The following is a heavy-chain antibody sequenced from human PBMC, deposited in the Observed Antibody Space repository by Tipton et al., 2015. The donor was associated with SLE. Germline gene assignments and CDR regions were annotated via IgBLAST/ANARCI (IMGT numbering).Heavy chain of an antibody. CDR3: ASAFFYDFWSSHYNDKGPKASYFDL. D-gene: IGHD3-3*01. V-gene: IGHV4-39*07. J-gene: IGHJ4*02. CDR1: YGYISSRDYH. Sequence: TLSLTCTVSYGYISSRDYHWAWIRQSPGKGLEWIATISNRGRTSYNPSLRSRVTISVDTSQEHVSLQVTSVTAADTAVYYCASAFFYDFWSSHYNDKGPKASYFDLWGPGTLLTVSS. CDR2: ISNRGRT.